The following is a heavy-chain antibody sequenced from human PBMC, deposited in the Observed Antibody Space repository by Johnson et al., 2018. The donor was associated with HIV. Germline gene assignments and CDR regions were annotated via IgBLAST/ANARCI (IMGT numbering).Heavy chain of an antibody. CDR3: ANYAGLGAFDI. Sequence: VQLVESGGGVVQPGRSLRLSCAASGFTVSSNYMSWVRQAPGKGLEWVSAISSSGGSTYYADSVKGRFTISRDNSKNTLHLQMNSLRAEDTAVYYCANYAGLGAFDIWGQGTMVSVSS. CDR1: GFTVSSNY. D-gene: IGHD4-17*01. J-gene: IGHJ3*02. V-gene: IGHV3-23*04. CDR2: ISSSGGST.